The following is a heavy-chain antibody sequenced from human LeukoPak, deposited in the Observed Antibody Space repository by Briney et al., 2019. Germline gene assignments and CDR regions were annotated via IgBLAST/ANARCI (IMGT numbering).Heavy chain of an antibody. Sequence: GGSLRLSCAASGFTLSSYEMNWVRQAPGKGLEWVSYISSSGSTIYYADSVKGRLTISRDNAKNSLYLQMNSLRAEDTAVYYCARRGYSYGYEPADYWGQGTLVTVSS. CDR3: ARRGYSYGYEPADY. D-gene: IGHD5-18*01. J-gene: IGHJ4*02. CDR2: ISSSGSTI. V-gene: IGHV3-48*03. CDR1: GFTLSSYE.